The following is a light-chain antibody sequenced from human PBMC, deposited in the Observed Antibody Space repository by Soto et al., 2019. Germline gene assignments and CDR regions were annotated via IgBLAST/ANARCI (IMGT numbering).Light chain of an antibody. CDR3: CLYSGSTVI. Sequence: HSALTQPASVSGSPGQSITVSCTGTSSDVGGYSLVSWYHQNPGKPPKLVIYEGTKRPSGVSNRLSGSKSGNTASLTISGLQAEDEGDYYCCLYSGSTVIFGGGTKLTVL. V-gene: IGLV2-23*01. CDR1: SSDVGGYSL. CDR2: EGT. J-gene: IGLJ2*01.